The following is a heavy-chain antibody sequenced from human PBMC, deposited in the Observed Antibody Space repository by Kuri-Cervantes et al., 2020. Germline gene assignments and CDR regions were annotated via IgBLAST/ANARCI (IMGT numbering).Heavy chain of an antibody. CDR2: MSTYNGNT. CDR3: ARGNGKLYD. D-gene: IGHD1-1*01. J-gene: IGHJ4*02. Sequence: ASVKVSCKASGYTFTTSAISWVRQAPGQGLEWMGWMSTYNGNTNYAQKLQGRVTMTRDTSTSTAYLELRSLTSDDTAVYYCARGNGKLYDWGQGTLVTVSS. CDR1: GYTFTTSA. V-gene: IGHV1-18*01.